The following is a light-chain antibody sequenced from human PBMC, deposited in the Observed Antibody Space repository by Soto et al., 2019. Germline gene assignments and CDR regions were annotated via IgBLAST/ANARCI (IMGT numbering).Light chain of an antibody. Sequence: QSVLTQPCAVTVSTGQSSCISSTGTSSDVVGYNYVSWYQQPPGKAPTLMPYEVSNRPSGVSNPFSGPKTGNTASLTISGLQAEDEADYNCSSYTSTTTSVFRTGPKVTVL. V-gene: IGLV2-14*01. CDR1: SSDVVGYNY. J-gene: IGLJ1*01. CDR3: SSYTSTTTSV. CDR2: EVS.